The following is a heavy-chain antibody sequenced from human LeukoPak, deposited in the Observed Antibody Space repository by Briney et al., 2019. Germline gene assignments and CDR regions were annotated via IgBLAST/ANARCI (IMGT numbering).Heavy chain of an antibody. J-gene: IGHJ4*02. CDR3: ARDRDCGDGGCYPHFDY. V-gene: IGHV3-7*01. Sequence: GGSLRLSCAASGFTFSSNWMSWVRQAPGKGLEWVANIRQDGSDKYYMDCVKGRFTISRDNAKNSLSLQMNSLRAEDTAVYYCARDRDCGDGGCYPHFDYWGQGVQVTVSS. D-gene: IGHD2-15*01. CDR2: IRQDGSDK. CDR1: GFTFSSNW.